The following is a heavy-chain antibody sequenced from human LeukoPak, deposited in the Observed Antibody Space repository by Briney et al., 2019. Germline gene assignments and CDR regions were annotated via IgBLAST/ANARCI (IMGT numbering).Heavy chain of an antibody. CDR3: IRTLIVATSPYMDV. CDR2: VNSDGTGT. CDR1: GFTFSSYW. D-gene: IGHD5-12*01. Sequence: GSLRLSCAASGFTFSSYWMHWVRQAPGKGLVWVSRVNSDGTGTTYADSVEGRFTISRDNAKNTVYLQMNSLRAEDTAIYYCIRTLIVATSPYMDVWGKGTTVTVSS. J-gene: IGHJ6*03. V-gene: IGHV3-74*01.